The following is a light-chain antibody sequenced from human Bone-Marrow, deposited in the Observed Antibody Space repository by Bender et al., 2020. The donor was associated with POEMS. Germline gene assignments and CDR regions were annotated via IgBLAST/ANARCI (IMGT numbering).Light chain of an antibody. CDR3: SSYTTSTTVV. V-gene: IGLV2-14*03. CDR1: SSDVGAHDY. Sequence: QSALTQPASVSGSLGQSITISCTGTSSDVGAHDYVSWYQQQPGKAPKLLLHNFKHRPSGVSDRFSGSKSGNTASLTISGLQAEDEADYYCSSYTTSTTVVFGGGTKLTVL. CDR2: NFK. J-gene: IGLJ3*02.